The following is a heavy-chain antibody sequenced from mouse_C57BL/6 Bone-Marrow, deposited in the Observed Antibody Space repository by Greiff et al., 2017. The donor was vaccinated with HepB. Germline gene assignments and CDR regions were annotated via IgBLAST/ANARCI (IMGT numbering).Heavy chain of an antibody. CDR1: GFTFSSYG. CDR2: ISSGGSYT. J-gene: IGHJ1*03. V-gene: IGHV5-6*02. CDR3: ARRGYGSSHWYFDV. Sequence: EVKVVESGGDLVKPGGSLKLSCAASGFTFSSYGMSWVRQTPDKRLEWVATISSGGSYTYYPDSVKGRFTISRDNAKNTLYLQMSRLKSEDTAMYYCARRGYGSSHWYFDVWGTGTTVTVSS. D-gene: IGHD1-1*01.